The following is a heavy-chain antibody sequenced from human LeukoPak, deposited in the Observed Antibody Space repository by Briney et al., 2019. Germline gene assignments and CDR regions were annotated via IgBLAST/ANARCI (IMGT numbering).Heavy chain of an antibody. J-gene: IGHJ5*02. CDR3: ARGPEEGGYYDWFDP. D-gene: IGHD3-22*01. Sequence: SETLSLTCTVSGGSISSSYYYWGWIRQPPGKGLEWIGSIYYSGSTYYNPSLKSRVTISVDTSKNQFSLKLSSVTAADTAVYYCARGPEEGGYYDWFDPWGQGTLVTVSS. CDR1: GGSISSSYYY. CDR2: IYYSGST. V-gene: IGHV4-39*07.